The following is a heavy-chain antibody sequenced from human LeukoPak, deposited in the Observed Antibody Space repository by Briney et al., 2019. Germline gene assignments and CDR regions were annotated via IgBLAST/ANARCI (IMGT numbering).Heavy chain of an antibody. CDR1: GFTFSSYS. V-gene: IGHV3-21*01. D-gene: IGHD5-18*01. CDR3: ARVGYSYGQFDY. Sequence: PGGSLRLSCAASGFTFSSYSMNWVRQAPGKGLEWVSSISSGQNYIYYADSVKGRLAISRDNAKNSLFLQMNTLRAEDTAVYYCARVGYSYGQFDYWGQGTLVTVSS. CDR2: ISSGQNYI. J-gene: IGHJ4*02.